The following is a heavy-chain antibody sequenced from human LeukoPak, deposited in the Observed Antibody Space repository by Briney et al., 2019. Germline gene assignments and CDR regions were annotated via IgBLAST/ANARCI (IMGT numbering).Heavy chain of an antibody. J-gene: IGHJ4*02. Sequence: GGSLRLSCAASGFPFSTYSMHWVRQTPGKGLEWVSYSSSSGRAIYYADSVRGRFTMSRDNAKNSLFLQMDSLRDEDTAVYYCARDKGNDYGTCDNWGQGTLVTVSS. CDR1: GFPFSTYS. V-gene: IGHV3-48*02. CDR2: SSSSGRAI. D-gene: IGHD4-17*01. CDR3: ARDKGNDYGTCDN.